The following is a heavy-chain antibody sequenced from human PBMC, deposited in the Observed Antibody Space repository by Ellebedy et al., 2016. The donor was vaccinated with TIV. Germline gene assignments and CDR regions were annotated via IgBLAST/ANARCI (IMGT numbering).Heavy chain of an antibody. CDR3: AREMATSARYFDL. J-gene: IGHJ2*01. Sequence: ASVKVSCKASGYTFTSYGISWVRQAPGQGLEWMGIINPSGGSTSYAQKLQGRVTMTRDTSTSTVYMELSSLRSEDTAVYYCAREMATSARYFDLWGRGTLVTVSS. CDR1: GYTFTSYG. V-gene: IGHV1-46*04. CDR2: INPSGGST. D-gene: IGHD5-24*01.